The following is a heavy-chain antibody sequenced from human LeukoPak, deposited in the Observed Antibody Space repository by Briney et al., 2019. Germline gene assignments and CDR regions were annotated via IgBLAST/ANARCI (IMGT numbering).Heavy chain of an antibody. D-gene: IGHD3-3*01. Sequence: SETLSLTCTVSGGSISSHYWSWIRQPPGKGLEWIGYIYYSGSTNYNPSLKSRVTISVDTSKNQFSLKLSSVTAADTAVYDCARDGFWSGYNYYYYYMDVWGKGTTVTVSS. CDR2: IYYSGST. CDR3: ARDGFWSGYNYYYYYMDV. J-gene: IGHJ6*03. CDR1: GGSISSHY. V-gene: IGHV4-59*11.